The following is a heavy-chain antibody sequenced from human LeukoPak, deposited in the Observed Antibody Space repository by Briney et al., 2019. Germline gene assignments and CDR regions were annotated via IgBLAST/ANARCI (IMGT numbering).Heavy chain of an antibody. Sequence: GGSLRLSCAASGFTFSSYAMSWVRQAPGKGLEWVSGINWNGDSTGYADSVKGRFTISRDNARKSLYLQMNSLRAEDTALYYFARSGYYYYMDVWGKGTTVTVSS. D-gene: IGHD3-10*01. CDR1: GFTFSSYA. V-gene: IGHV3-20*04. CDR2: INWNGDST. CDR3: ARSGYYYYMDV. J-gene: IGHJ6*03.